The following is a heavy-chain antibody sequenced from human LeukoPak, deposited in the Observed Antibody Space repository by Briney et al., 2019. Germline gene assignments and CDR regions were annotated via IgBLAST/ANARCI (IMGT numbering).Heavy chain of an antibody. V-gene: IGHV3-21*01. CDR3: AGGGIAVAGTDY. CDR2: ISSSSSYI. J-gene: IGHJ4*02. D-gene: IGHD6-19*01. Sequence: GGSLRLSCAASGVTFSSYSMNWVRQAPGKGLEWVSSISSSSSYIYYADSVKGRFTISRDNAKNSLYLQMNSLRAEDTAVYYCAGGGIAVAGTDYWGQGTLVTVSS. CDR1: GVTFSSYS.